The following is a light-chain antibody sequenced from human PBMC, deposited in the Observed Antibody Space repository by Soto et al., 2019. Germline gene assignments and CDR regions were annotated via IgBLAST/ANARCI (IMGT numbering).Light chain of an antibody. J-gene: IGKJ1*01. CDR1: QSIRTY. CDR3: QQSYSVPQT. Sequence: DIEMTQSPPSLSASVGDRVTITCRASQSIRTYLTWYQEKAGKAPKLLIYAASNMQSGVPARFSGSGSSTEFTLTISSLQPEDFATYYCQQSYSVPQTFGQGTKVESK. V-gene: IGKV1-39*01. CDR2: AAS.